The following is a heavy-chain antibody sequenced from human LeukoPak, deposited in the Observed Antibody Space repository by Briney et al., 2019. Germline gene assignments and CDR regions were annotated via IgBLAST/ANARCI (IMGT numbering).Heavy chain of an antibody. D-gene: IGHD3-3*01. J-gene: IGHJ1*01. CDR1: GFTFSSYW. V-gene: IGHV3-7*03. CDR3: ARSRSGYYSEYFQH. Sequence: GGSLRLSCAASGFTFSSYWMSWVRQAPGKGLEWVANIKQDGSEKYYVDSVKGRFTISRDNSKNTLYLQMNSLRAEDTAVYYCARSRSGYYSEYFQHWGQGTLVTVSS. CDR2: IKQDGSEK.